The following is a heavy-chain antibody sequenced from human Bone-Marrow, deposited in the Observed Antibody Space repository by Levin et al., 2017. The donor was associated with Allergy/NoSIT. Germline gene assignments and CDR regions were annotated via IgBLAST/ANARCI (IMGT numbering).Heavy chain of an antibody. CDR1: GFTFNTYG. CDR2: ISISGGSI. Sequence: GGSLRLSCTDSGFTFNTYGMSWVRQAPGKGLEWVSIISISGGSIYYADSVKGRFTISRDNSKNTVYLQMNSLRAEDTAVYYCANLRGTGYYGMDVWGQGTTVTVSS. CDR3: ANLRGTGYYGMDV. J-gene: IGHJ6*02. V-gene: IGHV3-23*01. D-gene: IGHD3/OR15-3a*01.